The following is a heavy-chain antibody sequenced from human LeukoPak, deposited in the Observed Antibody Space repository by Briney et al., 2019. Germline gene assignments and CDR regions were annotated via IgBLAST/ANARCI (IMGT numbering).Heavy chain of an antibody. Sequence: AGGSLRLSCAASGFSFNTYAMHWVRQAPGRGLESVSAINYNGDSTYYANSVKGRFIISRDNSIKTLFLQMGSLRAEDTAVYYCARDSGGDAYNDYFDSWGQGTLVTVSS. J-gene: IGHJ4*02. D-gene: IGHD5-24*01. CDR3: ARDSGGDAYNDYFDS. CDR2: INYNGDST. V-gene: IGHV3-64*01. CDR1: GFSFNTYA.